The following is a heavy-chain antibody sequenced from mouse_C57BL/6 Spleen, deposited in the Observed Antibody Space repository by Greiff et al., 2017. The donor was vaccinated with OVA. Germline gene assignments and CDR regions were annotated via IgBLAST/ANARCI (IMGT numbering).Heavy chain of an antibody. Sequence: VKLQQPGAELVKPGASVKMSCKASGYTFTSYWITWVKPRPGQGLEWIGDLYPGSGSTNYNEKFKSKATLTVDTSSSTAYMQLSSLTSEDSAVYYCARPYDGFYWYFDVWGTGTTVTVSS. CDR2: LYPGSGST. CDR1: GYTFTSYW. D-gene: IGHD2-3*01. V-gene: IGHV1-55*01. J-gene: IGHJ1*03. CDR3: ARPYDGFYWYFDV.